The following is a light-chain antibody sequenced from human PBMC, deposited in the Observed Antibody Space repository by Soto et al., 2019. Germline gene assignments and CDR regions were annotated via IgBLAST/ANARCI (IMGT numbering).Light chain of an antibody. CDR3: LQADTFPIT. CDR2: AAS. V-gene: IGKV1-12*01. CDR1: QDISGW. Sequence: DIQMTQSPSSVSASVGDRVTITCRASQDISGWLAWYQQKPGRAPKLLIYAASSLQSGVPTRFAGSVSATSFTLTITSLQPEDFATYYCLQADTFPITFGQGTRLEI. J-gene: IGKJ5*01.